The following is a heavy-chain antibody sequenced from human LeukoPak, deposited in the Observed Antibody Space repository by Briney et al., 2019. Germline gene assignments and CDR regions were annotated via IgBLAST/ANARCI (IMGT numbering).Heavy chain of an antibody. D-gene: IGHD3-22*01. Sequence: PGGSLRLSCAASGFTFSSYAAHWVRQAPGKGLEWVAAISYDGSKKYYADSVKGRFTISRDNSKNTLDLQVNSPRVEDTAMYYCARAEFYFNSSGYYPFDSWGQGTLVTVSS. CDR2: ISYDGSKK. V-gene: IGHV3-30*01. CDR1: GFTFSSYA. J-gene: IGHJ4*02. CDR3: ARAEFYFNSSGYYPFDS.